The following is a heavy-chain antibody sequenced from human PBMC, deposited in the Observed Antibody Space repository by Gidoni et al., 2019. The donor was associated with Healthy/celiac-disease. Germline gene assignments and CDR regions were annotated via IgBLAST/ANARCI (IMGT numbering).Heavy chain of an antibody. D-gene: IGHD1-26*01. CDR2: IYSSGST. CDR3: ARHSGSYLFFDY. Sequence: LQLQESGPGLVKPSETLSLTCTVSGGSISRSSYDWGWIRQPPEQGRGWNGSIYSSGSTYYNPSLKSRVTISVDTSKTQFSLKLSSVTAADTAVYYCARHSGSYLFFDYWGQGTLVTVSS. J-gene: IGHJ4*02. V-gene: IGHV4-39*01. CDR1: GGSISRSSYD.